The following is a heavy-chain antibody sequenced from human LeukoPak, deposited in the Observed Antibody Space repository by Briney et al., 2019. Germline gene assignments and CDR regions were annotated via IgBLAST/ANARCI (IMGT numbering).Heavy chain of an antibody. V-gene: IGHV3-48*01. J-gene: IGHJ4*02. CDR1: GFTFSSYS. CDR2: VSSGSSAK. CDR3: ARDLRFGDSGSY. D-gene: IGHD3-16*01. Sequence: GGSLRLSCAASGFTFSSYSMNWVRQAPGKGLEWVSYVSSGSSAKYYADSVEGRFTISRDNARNSLYLQMNNLRVEDTAVYYCARDLRFGDSGSYWGQGTLVTVSS.